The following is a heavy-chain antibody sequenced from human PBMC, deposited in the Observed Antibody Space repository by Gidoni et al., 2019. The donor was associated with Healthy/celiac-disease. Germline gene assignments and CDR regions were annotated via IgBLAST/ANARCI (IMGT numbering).Heavy chain of an antibody. CDR1: GCTCRSHA. J-gene: IGHJ4*02. D-gene: IGHD5-18*01. CDR2: ISSNGSST. V-gene: IGHV3-64*01. Sequence: EVQLVESGGGLVQPAGSLILPCAAPGCTCRSHAMHWVRQAPGKGLEYVSAISSNGSSTYYANSVKGRFTISRDNSKNTLYLQMGSLRAEDMAVYYCAGGRDGYSYGFENYFDYWGQGTLVTVSS. CDR3: AGGRDGYSYGFENYFDY.